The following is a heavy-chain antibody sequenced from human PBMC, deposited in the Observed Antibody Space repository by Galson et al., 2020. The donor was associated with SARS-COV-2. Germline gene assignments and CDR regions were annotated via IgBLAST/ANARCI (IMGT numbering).Heavy chain of an antibody. CDR2: IFYPWCT. CDR3: GRLGKGVVPD. Sequence: SETLSLTCLVPGGSLNPYHWGWILQSPGTGLESIGHIFYPWCTSYHPSLNRRVTIALDTSKSQFSLKLRSVTPADTAVYYCGRLGKGVVPDWGQGTLVTVAS. J-gene: IGHJ1*01. D-gene: IGHD2-15*01. V-gene: IGHV4-59*01. CDR1: GGSLNPYH.